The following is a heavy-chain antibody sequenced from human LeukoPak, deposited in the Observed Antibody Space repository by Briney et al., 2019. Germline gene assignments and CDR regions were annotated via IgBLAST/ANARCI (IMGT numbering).Heavy chain of an antibody. D-gene: IGHD6-13*01. V-gene: IGHV3-13*01. CDR1: GFTFSSYD. J-gene: IGHJ4*02. CDR3: ARGGGLAAAGNTSPRFDY. Sequence: GGSLRLSCAASGFTFSSYDMHWVRQATGKGLEWVSAIGTAGDTYYPGSVKGRFTISRENAKNSLYLQMNSLRAGDTAVYYCARGGGLAAAGNTSPRFDYWGQGTLVTVSS. CDR2: IGTAGDT.